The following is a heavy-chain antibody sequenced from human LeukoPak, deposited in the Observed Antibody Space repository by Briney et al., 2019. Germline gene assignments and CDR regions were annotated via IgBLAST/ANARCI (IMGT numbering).Heavy chain of an antibody. V-gene: IGHV3-13*01. Sequence: AGGSLRLSCAASGFTFSCYDMHWVRQATGKGLEWVSAIGTAGDTYYPGSVKGRFTISRENAKNSLYLQMNSLRAEDTAVYYCATNRRSSSWYEPENYGMDVWGQGTTVTVSS. CDR3: ATNRRSSSWYEPENYGMDV. J-gene: IGHJ6*02. CDR2: IGTAGDT. D-gene: IGHD2-2*01. CDR1: GFTFSCYD.